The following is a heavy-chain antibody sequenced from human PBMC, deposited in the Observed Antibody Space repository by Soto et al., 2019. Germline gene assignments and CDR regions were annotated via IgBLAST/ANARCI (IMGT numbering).Heavy chain of an antibody. CDR3: ARGSKTAFDP. J-gene: IGHJ5*02. D-gene: IGHD2-21*02. Sequence: EVQLVESGGGLVQPGGSLRLSCAASGFTFSPYWMHWVRQTPGKGLVWVSRINAEGNTIYADSVKGRFTISRDNAKNMLYLQMTSLRAKDTAVYFCARGSKTAFDPWGQGTLVTVSS. CDR2: INAEGNT. V-gene: IGHV3-74*01. CDR1: GFTFSPYW.